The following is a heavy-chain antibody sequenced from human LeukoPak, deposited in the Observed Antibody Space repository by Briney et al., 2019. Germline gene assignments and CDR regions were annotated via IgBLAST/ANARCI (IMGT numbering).Heavy chain of an antibody. CDR3: ARGLRLVVPAANNWFDP. D-gene: IGHD2-2*01. Sequence: SETLSLTCAVYGGSFSGYYWSWIRQPPGKGLEWIGEINHSGSTNYNPSLKSRVTISVDTSKNQFSLKLSSVTAADTAVYYCARGLRLVVPAANNWFDPWGQGTLVTASS. J-gene: IGHJ5*02. CDR2: INHSGST. CDR1: GGSFSGYY. V-gene: IGHV4-34*01.